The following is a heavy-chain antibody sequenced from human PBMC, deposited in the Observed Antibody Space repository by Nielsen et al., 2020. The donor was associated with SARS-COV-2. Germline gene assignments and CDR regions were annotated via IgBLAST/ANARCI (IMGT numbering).Heavy chain of an antibody. CDR3: ARDAAYSRFDY. CDR2: ISYDGSEK. J-gene: IGHJ4*02. CDR1: GFTFSTYA. V-gene: IGHV3-30-3*01. D-gene: IGHD4-11*01. Sequence: GGSLRLSCAASGFTFSTYAMHWVRQAPGKGLEWVAVISYDGSEKYYADSVKGRFTISRDNSKNTLYLQMNSLRAEDTAVYYCARDAAYSRFDYWGQGTLVTVSS.